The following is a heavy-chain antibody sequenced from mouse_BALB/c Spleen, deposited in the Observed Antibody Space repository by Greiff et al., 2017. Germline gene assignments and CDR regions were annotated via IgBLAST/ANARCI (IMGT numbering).Heavy chain of an antibody. CDR3: TRGSLTGTRFAY. J-gene: IGHJ3*01. Sequence: EVQLVESGGGLVQPGGSMKLSCVASGFTFSNYWMNWVRQSPEKGLEWVAEIRLKSNNYATHYAESVKGRFTISRDDSKSSVYLQMNNLRAEDTGIYYCTRGSLTGTRFAYWGQGTLVTVSA. D-gene: IGHD4-1*01. CDR2: IRLKSNNYAT. CDR1: GFTFSNYW. V-gene: IGHV6-6*02.